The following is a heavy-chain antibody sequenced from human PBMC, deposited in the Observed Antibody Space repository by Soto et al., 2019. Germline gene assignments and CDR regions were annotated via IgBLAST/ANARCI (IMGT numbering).Heavy chain of an antibody. Sequence: XSVKVSLRASCYTFTSYGISWVRQAPGQGLEWMGWISAYNGNTNYAQKLQGRVTMTTDTSTSTAYMELRSLRSDDTAVYYCATSGYSSGWEFDYWGQGTLVTVSS. D-gene: IGHD6-19*01. CDR1: CYTFTSYG. J-gene: IGHJ4*02. CDR3: ATSGYSSGWEFDY. V-gene: IGHV1-18*01. CDR2: ISAYNGNT.